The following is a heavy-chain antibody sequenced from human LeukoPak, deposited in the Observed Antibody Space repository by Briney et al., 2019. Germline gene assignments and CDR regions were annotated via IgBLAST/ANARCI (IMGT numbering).Heavy chain of an antibody. CDR3: ARGRRGYRTELDS. J-gene: IGHJ4*02. CDR2: IYQSGTT. Sequence: KASEPLSLTCIVSGDSPASGYYGGWIRQAPGKGLEWIGSIYQSGTTYYNPSLKSRVTISKDTSKNQFSLRLTSVTDADTALYYCARGRRGYRTELDSWGQGTLVTVSS. D-gene: IGHD3-22*01. CDR1: GDSPASGYY. V-gene: IGHV4-38-2*02.